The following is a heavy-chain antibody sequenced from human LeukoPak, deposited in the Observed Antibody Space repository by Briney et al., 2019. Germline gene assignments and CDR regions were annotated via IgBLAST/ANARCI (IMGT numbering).Heavy chain of an antibody. D-gene: IGHD1-20*01. CDR3: ARSPTGLTFDY. Sequence: SETLSLTCTVSGGSISSSSYYWGWIRQPPGKGLEWIGSIYYSGSTYYNPSLKSRVTISVDTSKNQFSLKLSSVTAADTAVYYCARSPTGLTFDYWGQGTLVTVSS. V-gene: IGHV4-39*07. CDR1: GGSISSSSYY. J-gene: IGHJ4*02. CDR2: IYYSGST.